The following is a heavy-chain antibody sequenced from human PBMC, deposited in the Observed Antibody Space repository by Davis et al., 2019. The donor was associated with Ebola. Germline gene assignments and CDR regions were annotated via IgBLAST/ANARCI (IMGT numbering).Heavy chain of an antibody. D-gene: IGHD1-1*01. Sequence: GESLKISCAASGFTFSHQAITCVRQAQAKGLEWVSRMSGNGGTAYYAASAKGRFTISRHSSKNTLYLQINSLRADDTAIYFCAVLTINWPNGIDYWGQGTLVTVSS. V-gene: IGHV3-23*01. CDR1: GFTFSHQA. CDR2: MSGNGGTA. CDR3: AVLTINWPNGIDY. J-gene: IGHJ4*02.